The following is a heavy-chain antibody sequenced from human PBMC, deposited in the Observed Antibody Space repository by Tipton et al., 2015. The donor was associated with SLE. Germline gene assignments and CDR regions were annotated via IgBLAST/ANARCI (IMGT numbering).Heavy chain of an antibody. Sequence: TLSLTCTVSGGSITGSYWSWIRLPPGKGLEWIGYIYYGGTTNYNPSLKSRVTMSVDTSKSQFSLKLNSVTAADTAVYYCARGTDYGDSDYFYGMDVWGLGTTVTVSS. CDR3: ARGTDYGDSDYFYGMDV. V-gene: IGHV4-59*01. D-gene: IGHD4-17*01. CDR1: GGSITGSY. CDR2: IYYGGTT. J-gene: IGHJ6*02.